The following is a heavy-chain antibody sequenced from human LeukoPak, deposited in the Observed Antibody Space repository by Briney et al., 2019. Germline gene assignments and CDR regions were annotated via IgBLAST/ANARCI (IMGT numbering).Heavy chain of an antibody. J-gene: IGHJ4*02. Sequence: GGSLRLSCAASGFAFSDYAMNWVRQAPGKGLEWVSAISASGGSTYYANSVKGRFTISRDNSKNTLYLQMNSLRADDTAVYYCAKVGYYYGSGSYCLDYWGQGTLVTVSS. CDR2: ISASGGST. CDR1: GFAFSDYA. V-gene: IGHV3-23*01. D-gene: IGHD3-10*01. CDR3: AKVGYYYGSGSYCLDY.